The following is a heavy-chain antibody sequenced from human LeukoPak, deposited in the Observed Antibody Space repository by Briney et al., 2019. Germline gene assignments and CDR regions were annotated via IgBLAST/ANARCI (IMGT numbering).Heavy chain of an antibody. CDR3: ARVPMGASYYYMDV. V-gene: IGHV4-31*03. CDR2: IYHSGST. J-gene: IGHJ6*03. D-gene: IGHD1-26*01. CDR1: GRSITRGGYY. Sequence: SETLSLTCTVSGRSITRGGYYWSWIRQHPGKGLEWIGYIYHSGSTYYSPSLKSRITISVDTSKNQFSLNLSSVTAADTAVYYCARVPMGASYYYMDVWGKGTTVTASS.